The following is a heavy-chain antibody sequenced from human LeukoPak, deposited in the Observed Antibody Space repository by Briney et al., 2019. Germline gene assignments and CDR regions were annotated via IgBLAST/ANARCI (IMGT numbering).Heavy chain of an antibody. Sequence: PSETLSLTCAVSGGSISSGGYSWSWIRQPPGKGLEWIGYIYHSGSTYYNPSLKSRVTISVDRSKNQFSLKLSSVTAADTAVYYCARVYCSGSSCYFGDAFDIWGQGTMVTVSS. D-gene: IGHD2-15*01. CDR1: GGSISSGGYS. V-gene: IGHV4-30-2*01. CDR3: ARVYCSGSSCYFGDAFDI. CDR2: IYHSGST. J-gene: IGHJ3*02.